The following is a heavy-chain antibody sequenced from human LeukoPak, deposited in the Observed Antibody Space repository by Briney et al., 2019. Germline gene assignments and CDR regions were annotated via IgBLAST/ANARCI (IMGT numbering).Heavy chain of an antibody. D-gene: IGHD2-15*01. J-gene: IGHJ4*02. Sequence: GGSLRLSCAASGFTVSSNYMSWVRQAPGKGLEWVANIKQDGSEKYYVDSVKGRFTISRDNAKNSLYLQMNSLRAEDTAVYYCARGSGVVVAATQLMLDYWGQGTLVTVSS. CDR1: GFTVSSNY. CDR2: IKQDGSEK. V-gene: IGHV3-7*01. CDR3: ARGSGVVVAATQLMLDY.